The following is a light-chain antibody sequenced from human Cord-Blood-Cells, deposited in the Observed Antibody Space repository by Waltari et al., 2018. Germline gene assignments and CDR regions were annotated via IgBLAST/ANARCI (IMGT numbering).Light chain of an antibody. V-gene: IGKV2-28*01. J-gene: IGKJ1*01. Sequence: DIVMTQSPLSLPVPPGEPASISCRSSQSLLHSNGYYYLDWYLQKPGQSPQLLIYLGSNRASGVPDRFIGSGSGTDFTLKISRVEAEDVGVYYCMQALQTWTFGQGTKVEIK. CDR3: MQALQTWT. CDR2: LGS. CDR1: QSLLHSNGYYY.